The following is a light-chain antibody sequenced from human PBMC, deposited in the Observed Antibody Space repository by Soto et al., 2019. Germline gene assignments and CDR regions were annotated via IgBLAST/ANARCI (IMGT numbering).Light chain of an antibody. V-gene: IGKV3-15*01. CDR1: QSISSN. J-gene: IGKJ1*01. CDR2: GAS. Sequence: EIVLTQSPATLSLSPGERATLSCLASQSISSNLAWYQQKPGQSPRLLIYGASSRATGVPVRFSGSGSGVAFTLTISGLQSEDFAVYHCQQYNQWPGTFDQGTKVDI. CDR3: QQYNQWPGT.